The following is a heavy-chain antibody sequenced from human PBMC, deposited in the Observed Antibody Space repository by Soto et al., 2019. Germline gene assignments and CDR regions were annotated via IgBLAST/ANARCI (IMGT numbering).Heavy chain of an antibody. CDR3: TTDYQFGEPYFDY. D-gene: IGHD3-10*01. V-gene: IGHV3-15*01. J-gene: IGHJ4*02. CDR1: GFTFSNAW. CDR2: IKSKTDGGTT. Sequence: GGSLRLSCASSGFTFSNAWMILVRQAPGKGLEWVGRIKSKTDGGTTDYAAPVKGRFTISRDDSKNTLYLQMNSLKTEDTAVYYCTTDYQFGEPYFDYWGQGTLVTVSS.